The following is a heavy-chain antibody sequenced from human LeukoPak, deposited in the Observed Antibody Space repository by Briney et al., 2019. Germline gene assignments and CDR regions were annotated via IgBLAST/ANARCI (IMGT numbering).Heavy chain of an antibody. CDR3: ARAPHVTMVRGVPYFDY. J-gene: IGHJ4*02. Sequence: ASVKVSCKASGYTFTSYDINWVRQATGQGLEWMGWMNPNSGNTGYAQKFQGRVTMTRNTSISTAYMELSSLRSEDTAVYYCARAPHVTMVRGVPYFDYWGQGTLVTVSS. CDR1: GYTFTSYD. V-gene: IGHV1-8*01. D-gene: IGHD3-10*01. CDR2: MNPNSGNT.